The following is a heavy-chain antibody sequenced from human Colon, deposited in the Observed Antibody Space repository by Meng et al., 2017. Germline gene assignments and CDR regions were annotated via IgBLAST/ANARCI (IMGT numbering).Heavy chain of an antibody. CDR2: SHGNTV. Sequence: QGRWVESGGGLDGPGGSLRLSCAASGFTFSDSYMNWIRQAPGKGLEWVSYSHGNTVYYADSAKGRFTISRDNAKNSLYLQMNSLRAGDTAVYYCARGWLANWGQGTLVTVSS. CDR1: GFTFSDSY. J-gene: IGHJ4*02. D-gene: IGHD6-19*01. V-gene: IGHV3-11*01. CDR3: ARGWLAN.